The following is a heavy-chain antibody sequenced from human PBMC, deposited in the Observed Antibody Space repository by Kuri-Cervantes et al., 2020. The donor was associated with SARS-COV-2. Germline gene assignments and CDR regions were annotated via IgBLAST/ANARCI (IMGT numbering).Heavy chain of an antibody. J-gene: IGHJ6*02. CDR1: GFTFSSYA. D-gene: IGHD2-2*03. Sequence: GESLKISCAASGFTFSSYAMHWVRQAPGKGLEWVAVISYDGSNKYYADSVKGRFTISRDNSKNTLYLQMNSLRAEDTAVYYCARDEGMGIVVRETGGPRFYYYGMDVWGQGTTVTVSS. CDR2: ISYDGSNK. V-gene: IGHV3-30-3*01. CDR3: ARDEGMGIVVRETGGPRFYYYGMDV.